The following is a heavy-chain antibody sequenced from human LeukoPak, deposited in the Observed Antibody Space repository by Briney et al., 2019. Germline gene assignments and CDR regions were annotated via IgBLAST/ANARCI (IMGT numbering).Heavy chain of an antibody. J-gene: IGHJ4*02. D-gene: IGHD6-19*01. CDR3: ARVMAVAGTDY. Sequence: PGGSLRLSCAASGFTFSSYGMHWVRQAPGKGLEWVAVISYDGSNKYYADSVKGRFTISRNNSKNSLYLQMNSLRAEDTAVYYCARVMAVAGTDYWGQGTLVTVSS. V-gene: IGHV3-30*03. CDR1: GFTFSSYG. CDR2: ISYDGSNK.